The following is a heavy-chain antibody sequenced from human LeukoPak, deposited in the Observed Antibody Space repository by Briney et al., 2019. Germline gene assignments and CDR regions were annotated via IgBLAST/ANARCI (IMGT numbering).Heavy chain of an antibody. Sequence: ASVKVSCKASGYTFTSYGISWVRQAPGQGLEWMGWISAYNGNTNYEQKLQGRVTMTTDTSTSTAYMELRSLRSDDTAVYYCARTQPKYYYDSSGPDYWGQGTLVTVSS. J-gene: IGHJ4*02. CDR1: GYTFTSYG. CDR2: ISAYNGNT. CDR3: ARTQPKYYYDSSGPDY. V-gene: IGHV1-18*01. D-gene: IGHD3-22*01.